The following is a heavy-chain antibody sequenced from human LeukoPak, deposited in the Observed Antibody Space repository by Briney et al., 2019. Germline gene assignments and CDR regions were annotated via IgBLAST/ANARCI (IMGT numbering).Heavy chain of an antibody. V-gene: IGHV4-39*01. D-gene: IGHD1-26*01. Sequence: SETLSLTCTVSGGSISSTTYYWGWIRQPPGKGLEWIGTIYYSGTTSYNPSLKSRVTMSVDTSKNQFSLKLSSVTAADTGVYYCGRPRAGATDYWGQGTLVTVSS. CDR3: GRPRAGATDY. CDR1: GGSISSTTYY. J-gene: IGHJ4*02. CDR2: IYYSGTT.